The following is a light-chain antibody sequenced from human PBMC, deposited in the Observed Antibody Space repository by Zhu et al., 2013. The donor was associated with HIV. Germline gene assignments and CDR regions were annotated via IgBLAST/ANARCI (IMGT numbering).Light chain of an antibody. J-gene: IGKJ3*01. Sequence: DIQMTQTPSTLPASVGDRVTITCRASQSVSKWVAWYQQKAGKAPQLLFYAASTHHSGVPSRFSARGSGTEFTLTITSLQPQDFATYYCHHVNDNPAFGPGTKVDVK. V-gene: IGKV1-5*01. CDR1: QSVSKW. CDR2: AAS. CDR3: HHVNDNPA.